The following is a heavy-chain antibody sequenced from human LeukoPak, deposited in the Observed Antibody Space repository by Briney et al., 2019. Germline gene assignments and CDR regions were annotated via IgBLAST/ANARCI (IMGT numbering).Heavy chain of an antibody. CDR1: GGSISSTSYY. V-gene: IGHV4-39*01. Sequence: SETLSLTCTVSGGSISSTSYYWGWIRQPPGKGLEWIGTIFYRGSTSYNPSLKSRVTIAVDTSNNQFSLRLSSVTAADTAVYYCAILGTGGSWGQGTLVTVFS. CDR2: IFYRGST. D-gene: IGHD3-10*01. J-gene: IGHJ5*02. CDR3: AILGTGGS.